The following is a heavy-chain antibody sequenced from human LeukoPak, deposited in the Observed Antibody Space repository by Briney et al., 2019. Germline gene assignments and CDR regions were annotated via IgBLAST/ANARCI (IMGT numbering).Heavy chain of an antibody. CDR3: ARAPSAFDI. J-gene: IGHJ3*02. CDR1: GFTFSSYS. V-gene: IGHV4-34*01. CDR2: INHSGST. Sequence: GSLRLSCAASGFTFSSYSMNWVRQAPGKGLGWIGEINHSGSTNYNPSLKSRVTISVDTSKNQFSLKLSSVTAADTAVYYCARAPSAFDIWGQGTMVTVSS.